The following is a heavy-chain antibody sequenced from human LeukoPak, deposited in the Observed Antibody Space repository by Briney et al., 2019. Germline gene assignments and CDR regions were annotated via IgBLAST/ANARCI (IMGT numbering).Heavy chain of an antibody. CDR1: GGSFSGYC. Sequence: SETLSLTCAVYGGSFSGYCWSWIRQPPGKGLEWIGEINHSGSTNYNPSLKSRVTISVDTSKNQFSLKLSSVTAADTAVYYCARDAVTEGYWGQGTLVTVSS. CDR2: INHSGST. V-gene: IGHV4-34*01. D-gene: IGHD4-23*01. CDR3: ARDAVTEGY. J-gene: IGHJ4*02.